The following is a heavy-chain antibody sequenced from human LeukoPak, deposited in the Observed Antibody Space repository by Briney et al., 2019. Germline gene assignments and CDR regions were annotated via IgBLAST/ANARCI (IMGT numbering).Heavy chain of an antibody. V-gene: IGHV4-59*12. Sequence: SETLSLTCTVSGGYIRSYYWSWIRQPPGKGLEWIGYIYYSGSTNYNPSLKSRVTISVDTSKKQLSLKLSSVTAADTAVYYCAGVGDNWFDPWGQGTLVTVSS. CDR1: GGYIRSYY. J-gene: IGHJ5*02. CDR2: IYYSGST. CDR3: AGVGDNWFDP.